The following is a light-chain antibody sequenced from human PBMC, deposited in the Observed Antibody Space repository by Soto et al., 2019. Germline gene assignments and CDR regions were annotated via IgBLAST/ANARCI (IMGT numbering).Light chain of an antibody. CDR1: QSVSSSY. CDR3: QQYGSYGLT. Sequence: EIVLTQSPGTLSLSPGERATLSCRASQSVSSSYLAWYQQKPGQAHRLLIYGASSRATGIPDRFSGSGSGTDFTLTISRLEPEDFAVYYCQQYGSYGLTFGGGTKVEIK. J-gene: IGKJ4*01. V-gene: IGKV3-20*01. CDR2: GAS.